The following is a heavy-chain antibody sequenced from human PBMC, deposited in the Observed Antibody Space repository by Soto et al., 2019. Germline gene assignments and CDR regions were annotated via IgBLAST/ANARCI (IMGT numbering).Heavy chain of an antibody. D-gene: IGHD3-3*01. Sequence: HPGGSLSLSCAASGFSFGSYALSWVRQAPGKGLEWVSTISGSDGKTFYAGSVKGRFSISRDTSQSTLYLQMNSLRADDTAMYYCARWSYLDYWGQGTRVTVSS. V-gene: IGHV3-23*01. CDR3: ARWSYLDY. CDR1: GFSFGSYA. CDR2: ISGSDGKT. J-gene: IGHJ4*02.